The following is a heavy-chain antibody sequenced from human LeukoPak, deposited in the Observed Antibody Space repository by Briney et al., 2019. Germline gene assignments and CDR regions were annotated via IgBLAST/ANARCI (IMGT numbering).Heavy chain of an antibody. CDR1: GYTFTSYD. CDR2: MNPNSGNT. J-gene: IGHJ4*02. D-gene: IGHD6-13*01. V-gene: IGHV1-8*01. CDR3: ARALVAAAGDY. Sequence: GASVKVTCKASGYTFTSYDINWVRQATGQGLEWMGWMNPNSGNTGYAQKFQGRVTMTRNTSISTAYMELSSLRSEDTAEYYCARALVAAAGDYWGQGTLVTVSS.